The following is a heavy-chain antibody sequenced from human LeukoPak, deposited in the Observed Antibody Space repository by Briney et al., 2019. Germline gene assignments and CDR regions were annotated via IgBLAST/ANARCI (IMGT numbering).Heavy chain of an antibody. V-gene: IGHV3-30*02. J-gene: IGHJ6*03. CDR3: AKDGGADCSSTSCRVEDNYYYYMDV. Sequence: GGSLRLSCAASGFTFSSYGMHWVRQAPGKGLEWVAFIRYDGSNKYYADSVKGRFTISRDNSKNTLYLQMNSLRAEDTAVYYCAKDGGADCSSTSCRVEDNYYYYMDVWGKGTTVTVSS. CDR1: GFTFSSYG. CDR2: IRYDGSNK. D-gene: IGHD2-2*01.